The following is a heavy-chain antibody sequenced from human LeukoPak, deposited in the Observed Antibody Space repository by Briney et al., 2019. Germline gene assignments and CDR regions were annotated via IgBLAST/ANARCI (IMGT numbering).Heavy chain of an antibody. CDR2: ISSNFNYI. Sequence: PGGSLRLSCAASGFTFSTYAMNWVRQAPGKGLEWVSSISSNFNYIHYADSVKGRFTISRDNAKNSLYLQMNSLRAEDTAVYYCARGTAAAGIDYWGQGTLVTVSS. CDR1: GFTFSTYA. V-gene: IGHV3-21*01. CDR3: ARGTAAAGIDY. D-gene: IGHD6-13*01. J-gene: IGHJ4*02.